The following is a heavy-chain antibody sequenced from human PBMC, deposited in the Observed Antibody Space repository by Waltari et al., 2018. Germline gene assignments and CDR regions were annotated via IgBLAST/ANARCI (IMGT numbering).Heavy chain of an antibody. Sequence: QVQLVQSGAEVKKPGASVKVSCKASGYTFTGYYMHWVRQAPGQGLEWMGRINPNSGGTNYAQKFQGRVTMTRDTSISTAYMELSRLRSDDTAVYYCARADLLAYCGGDCLIDYWGQGTLVTVSS. D-gene: IGHD2-21*01. CDR1: GYTFTGYY. CDR3: ARADLLAYCGGDCLIDY. CDR2: INPNSGGT. V-gene: IGHV1-2*06. J-gene: IGHJ4*02.